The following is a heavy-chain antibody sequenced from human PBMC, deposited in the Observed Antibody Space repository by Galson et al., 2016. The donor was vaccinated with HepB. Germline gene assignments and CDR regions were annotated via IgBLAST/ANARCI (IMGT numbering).Heavy chain of an antibody. CDR3: ARGGYCGGDCLYYSDY. CDR2: INWNGGRT. Sequence: SLRLSCAASGFTFDDYGMSWVRQAPGKGLEWVSGINWNGGRTDYADSVKGRFTVSRDSAKNSLYLQMSSLRAEDTALYYCARGGYCGGDCLYYSDYWGQGTLVTVSS. J-gene: IGHJ4*02. V-gene: IGHV3-20*04. D-gene: IGHD2-21*01. CDR1: GFTFDDYG.